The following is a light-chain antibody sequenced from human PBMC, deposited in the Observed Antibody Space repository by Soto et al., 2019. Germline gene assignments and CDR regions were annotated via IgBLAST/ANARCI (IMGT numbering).Light chain of an antibody. V-gene: IGLV1-47*01. J-gene: IGLJ3*02. CDR1: SSNIGSNY. CDR3: AAWDDSLSGV. Sequence: QSVLTQPPSASGTPGQRVTISCSGSSSNIGSNYVYWYQQLPGTAPKLLIYRNNQRPSGVPDRFSGSKSGTSASLAISGLRSEDEGDYYCAAWDDSLSGVFGGGTKLTV. CDR2: RNN.